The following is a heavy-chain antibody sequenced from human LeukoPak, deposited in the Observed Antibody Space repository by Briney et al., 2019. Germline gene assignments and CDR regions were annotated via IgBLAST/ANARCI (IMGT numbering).Heavy chain of an antibody. V-gene: IGHV3-23*01. CDR3: AKDRLGAAAGFFDY. J-gene: IGHJ4*02. Sequence: GGSQRLSCAASGFTFSSYALSWVRQAPGKGLEWVSGISDTGDSTYYADSVKGRFTISRDNSKNTLYLQMNSLRADDTAVYYCAKDRLGAAAGFFDYWGQGSLVTVSS. CDR1: GFTFSSYA. D-gene: IGHD6-13*01. CDR2: ISDTGDST.